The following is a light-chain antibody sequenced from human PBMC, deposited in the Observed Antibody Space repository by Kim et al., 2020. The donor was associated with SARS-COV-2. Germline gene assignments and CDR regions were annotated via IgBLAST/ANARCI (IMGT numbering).Light chain of an antibody. CDR2: YDS. V-gene: IGLV3-21*04. J-gene: IGLJ2*01. CDR3: RVWDSSSDHPGVV. Sequence: GKTARITCGGNNIGSKSVHWYQQKPGQAPVLVIYYDSDRPSGIPERFSGSNSGNTATLTISRVEAGDEADYYCRVWDSSSDHPGVVFGGGTQLTVL. CDR1: NIGSKS.